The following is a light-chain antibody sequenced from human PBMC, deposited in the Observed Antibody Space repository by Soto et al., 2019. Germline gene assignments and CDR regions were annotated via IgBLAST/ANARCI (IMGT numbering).Light chain of an antibody. Sequence: QSVLAQPASASGSPGQSVTMSCTGASSDVGNYNSVSWYQQHPGKAPKLIIYDVRKRPSGVPDRFSGSKSGNTASLTISGLQAEDEADYFCCSYAGSHTYVFGTGTKVTVL. CDR1: SSDVGNYNS. CDR2: DVR. V-gene: IGLV2-11*01. CDR3: CSYAGSHTYV. J-gene: IGLJ1*01.